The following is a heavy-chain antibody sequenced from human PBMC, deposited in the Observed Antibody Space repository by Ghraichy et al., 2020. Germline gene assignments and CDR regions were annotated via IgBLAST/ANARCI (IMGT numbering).Heavy chain of an antibody. Sequence: GSLRLSCAVYGGSFSGYYWSWIRQPPRKGLEWIGEINHSGSTNYNPSLKSRVTISVDTSKNQFSLKLSSVTAADTAVYYCEYSSSADDAFDIWGQGTMVTVSS. J-gene: IGHJ3*02. CDR1: GGSFSGYY. V-gene: IGHV4-34*01. D-gene: IGHD6-6*01. CDR3: EYSSSADDAFDI. CDR2: INHSGST.